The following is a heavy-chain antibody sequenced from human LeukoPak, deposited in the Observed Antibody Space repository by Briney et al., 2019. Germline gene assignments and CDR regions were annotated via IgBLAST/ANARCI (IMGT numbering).Heavy chain of an antibody. V-gene: IGHV4-34*01. J-gene: IGHJ6*02. CDR1: GGSFSGYY. D-gene: IGHD3-10*01. CDR2: INHSGST. Sequence: PSETLSLTCAVYGGSFSGYYWSWIRQPPGKGLEWIGEINHSGSTNYNPSLKSRVTISVDTSKNQFSLKLSSVTAADTAVYYCARLGPLPSHPYGMDVWGQGTTVTVSS. CDR3: ARLGPLPSHPYGMDV.